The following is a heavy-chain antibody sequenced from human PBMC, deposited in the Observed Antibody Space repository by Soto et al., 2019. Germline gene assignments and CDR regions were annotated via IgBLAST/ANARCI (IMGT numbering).Heavy chain of an antibody. CDR2: IYYSGST. CDR3: AIMGELYYFDY. Sequence: QVQLQESGPGLVKPSQTLSLTCTVSGGSISSGGYYWSWIRQHPGKGLEWIGYIYYSGSTYYNPSLKSRFTTSVATSKNQFSLKLSSVTAADTAVYYCAIMGELYYFDYWGQGTLVTVSS. J-gene: IGHJ4*02. D-gene: IGHD3-16*01. CDR1: GGSISSGGYY. V-gene: IGHV4-31*03.